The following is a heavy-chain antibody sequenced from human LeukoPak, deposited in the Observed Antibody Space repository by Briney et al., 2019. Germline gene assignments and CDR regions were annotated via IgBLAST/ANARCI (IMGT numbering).Heavy chain of an antibody. CDR2: IKQDGSEK. CDR1: EFTISGYW. CDR3: ARDEGTGHLGWFDP. V-gene: IGHV3-7*01. Sequence: PGGSLRLSCAASEFTISGYWMSWVRQAPGKGLEWVANIKQDGSEKFYVDSVKGRFTISRDNAKNSLYLQMNSLRDEDTAVYYCARDEGTGHLGWFDPWGQGTLVTVSS. D-gene: IGHD1-14*01. J-gene: IGHJ5*02.